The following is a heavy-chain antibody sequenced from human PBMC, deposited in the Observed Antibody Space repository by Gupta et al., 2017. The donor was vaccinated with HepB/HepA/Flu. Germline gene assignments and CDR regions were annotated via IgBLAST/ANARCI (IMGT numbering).Heavy chain of an antibody. Sequence: QVQLVESGGGVVQPGRSLRLSCAASGFTFSSYGMHWVRQAPGKGLEWVAVISYDGSNKYYADSVKGRFTISRDNSKNTLYLQMNSLRAEDTAVYYCAKGATTVTPFDYWGQGTLVTVSS. J-gene: IGHJ4*02. CDR3: AKGATTVTPFDY. D-gene: IGHD4-17*01. V-gene: IGHV3-30*18. CDR2: ISYDGSNK. CDR1: GFTFSSYG.